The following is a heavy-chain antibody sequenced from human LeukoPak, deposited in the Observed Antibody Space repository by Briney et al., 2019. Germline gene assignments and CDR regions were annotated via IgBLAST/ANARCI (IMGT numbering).Heavy chain of an antibody. Sequence: GGSLRLSCAASGFTFSNAWMSWVRQAPGKGLEWVSYISSSGSTIYYADSVKGRFTISRDNAKNSLYLQMNSLRAEDTAVYYCAIQYYYDSSGYDDAFDIWGQGTMVTVSS. V-gene: IGHV3-11*01. CDR2: ISSSGSTI. CDR3: AIQYYYDSSGYDDAFDI. CDR1: GFTFSNAW. J-gene: IGHJ3*02. D-gene: IGHD3-22*01.